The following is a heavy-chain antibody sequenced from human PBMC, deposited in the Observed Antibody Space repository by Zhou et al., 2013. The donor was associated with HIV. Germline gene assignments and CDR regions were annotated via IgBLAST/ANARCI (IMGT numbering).Heavy chain of an antibody. D-gene: IGHD2-21*01. CDR3: VRRAVCDHCGNFHFQH. V-gene: IGHV1-2*02. CDR1: GYNFIDYS. Sequence: QVRLVQSGAVMRKPGSSVRISCETFGYNFIDYSIHWVRHVPGKGLEWMGWMKPFRGAVNYARNFQGRVAMTRQLSVDPDNTDRGTAYMELSGLTSADTADYYCVRRAVCDHCGNFHFQHWGQGTPVVVSS. J-gene: IGHJ1*01. CDR2: MKPFRGAV.